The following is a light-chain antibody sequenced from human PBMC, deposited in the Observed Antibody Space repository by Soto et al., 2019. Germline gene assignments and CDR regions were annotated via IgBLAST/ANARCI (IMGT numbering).Light chain of an antibody. J-gene: IGLJ2*01. CDR1: SSDVGSDNL. V-gene: IGLV2-23*01. CDR3: CSYAGSSPAI. Sequence: QSALTQPASVSGSPGQSITISCTGTSSDVGSDNLVSWYQQHPGKAPKLMIYEGSKRPSGVSNRFSGSKSGNTASLTISGRQAEDEADYYCCSYAGSSPAIFGGGTKLTVL. CDR2: EGS.